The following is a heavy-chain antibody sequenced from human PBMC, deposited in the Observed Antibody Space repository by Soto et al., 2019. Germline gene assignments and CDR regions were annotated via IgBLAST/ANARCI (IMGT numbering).Heavy chain of an antibody. CDR2: ISGSDGST. J-gene: IGHJ4*02. D-gene: IGHD6-13*01. Sequence: EVQLLESGGGLVQPGGSLRLSCAASGFTFSSYAMNWVRQDPGKGLEWVSVISGSDGSTYYADSVKGRFTISRDKSKNTLNLQMNSLRAEDTAVYYCARRRSSWYFDYWGQGTLVTVSS. CDR1: GFTFSSYA. CDR3: ARRRSSWYFDY. V-gene: IGHV3-23*01.